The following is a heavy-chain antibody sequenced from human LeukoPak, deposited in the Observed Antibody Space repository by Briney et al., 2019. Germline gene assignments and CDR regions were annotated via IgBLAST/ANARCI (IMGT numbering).Heavy chain of an antibody. CDR1: GGSFSGYY. Sequence: SETLSLTCAVYGGSFSGYYWSWIRQPPGKGLEWIGEINHSGSTNYNPSLTSRVTISLDTSLNQFSLKLTSMTAADAAVYYCAGPYCTTTSCPLYYYYMDVWGKGTTVTVSS. CDR2: INHSGST. V-gene: IGHV4-34*01. CDR3: AGPYCTTTSCPLYYYYMDV. J-gene: IGHJ6*03. D-gene: IGHD2-2*01.